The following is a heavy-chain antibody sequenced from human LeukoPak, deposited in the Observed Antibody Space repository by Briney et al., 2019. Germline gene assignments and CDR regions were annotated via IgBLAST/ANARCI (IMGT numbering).Heavy chain of an antibody. D-gene: IGHD3-3*01. V-gene: IGHV1-2*06. CDR1: GYTFTGYY. J-gene: IGHJ4*02. CDR3: ARERLRDFWSGYSA. Sequence: ASVKLSCKASGYTFTGYYMHWVRQAPGQGLEWMGRINPNSGGTNYAQKFQGRVTMTRDTSISTAYMELSRLRSDDTAVYYCARERLRDFWSGYSAWGQGTLVTVSS. CDR2: INPNSGGT.